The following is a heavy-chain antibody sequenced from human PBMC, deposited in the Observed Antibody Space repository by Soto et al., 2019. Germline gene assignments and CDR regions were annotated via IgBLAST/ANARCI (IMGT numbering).Heavy chain of an antibody. D-gene: IGHD5-12*01. V-gene: IGHV1-69*01. CDR3: AIVPGYSGYDYLALRRDY. CDR2: IIPIFGTA. CDR1: GGTFSSYA. Sequence: QVQLVQSGAEVKKPGSSVKVSCKASGGTFSSYAISWVRQAPGQGLEWMGGIIPIFGTANYAQKFQGRVTITADESTSTADMELSSLRSEDTAVYYCAIVPGYSGYDYLALRRDYWGQGTLVTVSS. J-gene: IGHJ4*02.